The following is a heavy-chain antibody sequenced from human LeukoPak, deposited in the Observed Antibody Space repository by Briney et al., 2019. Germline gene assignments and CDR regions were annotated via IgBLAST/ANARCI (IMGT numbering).Heavy chain of an antibody. Sequence: GGSLRLSCTASGFTFSSYSMNWVRQAPGKGLEWVSSISSSSSYIYYADSVKGRFTISRDNAKNSLYLQMNSLRAEDTAVYYCARDRRGLERRFFDYWGQGTLVTVSS. CDR2: ISSSSSYI. CDR3: ARDRRGLERRFFDY. V-gene: IGHV3-21*01. CDR1: GFTFSSYS. D-gene: IGHD1-1*01. J-gene: IGHJ4*02.